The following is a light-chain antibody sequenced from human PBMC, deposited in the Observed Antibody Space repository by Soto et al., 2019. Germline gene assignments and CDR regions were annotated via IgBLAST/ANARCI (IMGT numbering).Light chain of an antibody. CDR2: GNN. CDR1: SSNIGSNT. Sequence: QSVLTQPPSASGTPGQRVTISCSGSSSNIGSNTVNWYQHLPGTAPKLLISGNNQRPSGVPDRFSGSKSGTSASLAISGLQSEDESNYYCAAWDDSLSGAVFGGGTQLTVL. V-gene: IGLV1-44*01. J-gene: IGLJ7*01. CDR3: AAWDDSLSGAV.